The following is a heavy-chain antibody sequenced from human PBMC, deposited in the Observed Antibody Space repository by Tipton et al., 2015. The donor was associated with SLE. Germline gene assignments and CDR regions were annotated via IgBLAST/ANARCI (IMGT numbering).Heavy chain of an antibody. V-gene: IGHV4-39*07. Sequence: TLSLTCTVSGVSISGSSYYWDWIRQPPGKGPEWIGRITNSGNTYYTPSFQSRVTMSVDTSKNQFSLKLSSVTAADTAVYYCALVAAVGRIDYWGQGTLVTVSS. D-gene: IGHD6-13*01. CDR3: ALVAAVGRIDY. J-gene: IGHJ4*02. CDR2: ITNSGNT. CDR1: GVSISGSSYY.